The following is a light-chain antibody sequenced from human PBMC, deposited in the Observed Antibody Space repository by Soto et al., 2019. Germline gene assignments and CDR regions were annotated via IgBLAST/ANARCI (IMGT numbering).Light chain of an antibody. J-gene: IGLJ2*01. CDR2: DVS. CDR1: SSDIGAFNY. Sequence: QSALAQPASVSGSPGQSITISCTGTSSDIGAFNYVSWYQQHPGDAPKLLIFDVSDRPSGISVRFSASKSGNTASLTISGLQTEDDAHYFCSSYAATKTLLFGGGTKLTVL. V-gene: IGLV2-14*03. CDR3: SSYAATKTLL.